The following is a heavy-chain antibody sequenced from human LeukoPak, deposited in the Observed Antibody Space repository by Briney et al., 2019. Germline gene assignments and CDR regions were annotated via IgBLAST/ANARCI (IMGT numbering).Heavy chain of an antibody. Sequence: SETLSLTCTVSGYSISSGYYWGWIRQPPGKGLEWIGSIYHSGSTYYNPSLKRRVTISVDTSKNQFSLKLSSVTAADTAVYYCARHGFGRGRGRYFDYWGQGTLVTVSS. CDR3: ARHGFGRGRGRYFDY. CDR2: IYHSGST. J-gene: IGHJ4*02. V-gene: IGHV4-38-2*02. CDR1: GYSISSGYY. D-gene: IGHD3-16*01.